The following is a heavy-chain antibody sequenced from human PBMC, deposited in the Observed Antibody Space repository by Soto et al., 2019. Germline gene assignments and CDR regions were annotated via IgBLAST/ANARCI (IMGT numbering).Heavy chain of an antibody. Sequence: ASVKVSCKASGYTFPSYDINWVRQATGQGLEWMGWMNPNSGNTGYAQKFQGRVTMTRNTSISTAYMELSSLGSEDTAVYYCVRGSGPYYDFWSGQYYYYYYMDVWGKGTTVTVSS. CDR1: GYTFPSYD. J-gene: IGHJ6*03. CDR2: MNPNSGNT. CDR3: VRGSGPYYDFWSGQYYYYYYMDV. D-gene: IGHD3-3*01. V-gene: IGHV1-8*01.